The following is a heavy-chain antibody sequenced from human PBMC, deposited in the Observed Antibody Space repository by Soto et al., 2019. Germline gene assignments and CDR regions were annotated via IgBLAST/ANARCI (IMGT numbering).Heavy chain of an antibody. V-gene: IGHV1-69*13. Sequence: SVKVSCKVSGGAFDNYAVSWVRQAPGQGLEWVGGILPVFDELNYAPKLQGRVTVTADEATSTAHLELGSLTSEDTAVYFCARASDTSGYYYWGQGTLVTVSS. CDR2: ILPVFDEL. D-gene: IGHD3-3*01. CDR3: ARASDTSGYYY. CDR1: GGAFDNYA. J-gene: IGHJ4*02.